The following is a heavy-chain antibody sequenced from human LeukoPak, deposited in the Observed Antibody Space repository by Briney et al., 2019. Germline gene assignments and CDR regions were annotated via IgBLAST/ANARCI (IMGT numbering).Heavy chain of an antibody. CDR1: GGSFSGYY. Sequence: PSETLSLTCAVYGGSFSGYYWSWIRQPPGKGLVWIGEINHSGSTNYNPSLKSRVTISVDTSKNQFSLKLSSVTAADTAVYYCASHYDYVWGSYRSGNWFDPWGQGTLVTVSS. D-gene: IGHD3-16*02. CDR3: ASHYDYVWGSYRSGNWFDP. V-gene: IGHV4-34*01. J-gene: IGHJ5*02. CDR2: INHSGST.